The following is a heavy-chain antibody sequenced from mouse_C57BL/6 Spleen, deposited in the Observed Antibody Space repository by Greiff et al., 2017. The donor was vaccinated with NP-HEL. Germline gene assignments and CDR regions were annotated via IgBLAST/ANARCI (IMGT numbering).Heavy chain of an antibody. J-gene: IGHJ2*01. CDR1: GFTFSDYG. CDR3: ASGGWLLPYYFDY. D-gene: IGHD2-3*01. Sequence: EVQRVESGGGLVKPGGSLKLSCAASGFTFSDYGMHWVRQAPEKGLEWVAYISSGSSTIYYADTVKGRFTISRDNAKNTLFLQMTSLRSEDTAMYYCASGGWLLPYYFDYWGQGTTLTVSS. CDR2: ISSGSSTI. V-gene: IGHV5-17*01.